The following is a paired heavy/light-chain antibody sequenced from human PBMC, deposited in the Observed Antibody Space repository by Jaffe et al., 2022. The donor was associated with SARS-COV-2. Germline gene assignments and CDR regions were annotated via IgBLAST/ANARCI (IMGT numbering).Light chain of an antibody. CDR1: QSVSSSY. Sequence: EIVLTQSPGTLSLSPGERATLSCRASQSVSSSYLAWYQQKPGQAPRLLIYGASSRATGIPDRFSGSGSGTDFTLTISRLEPEDFAVYYCQQYGSSPPFTFGGGTKVEIK. V-gene: IGKV3-20*01. J-gene: IGKJ4*01. CDR3: QQYGSSPPFT. CDR2: GAS.
Heavy chain of an antibody. J-gene: IGHJ6*02. CDR3: ARDTILRYFDRGSYYYYGMDV. Sequence: QVQLQESGPGLVKPSQTLSLTCTVSGGSISSGSYYWSWIRQPAGKGLEWIGRIYTSGSTNYNPSLKSRVTISVDTSKNQFSLKLSSVTAADTAVYYCARDTILRYFDRGSYYYYGMDVWGQGTTVTVSS. D-gene: IGHD3-9*01. V-gene: IGHV4-61*02. CDR2: IYTSGST. CDR1: GGSISSGSYY.